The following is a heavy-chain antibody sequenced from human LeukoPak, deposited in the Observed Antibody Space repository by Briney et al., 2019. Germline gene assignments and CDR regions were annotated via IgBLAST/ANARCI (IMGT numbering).Heavy chain of an antibody. D-gene: IGHD5-24*01. V-gene: IGHV4-61*01. J-gene: IGHJ4*02. CDR1: GGSVSSDSYF. CDR3: ARNPRDGYTFDY. Sequence: PSETLSLTCTVSGGSVSSDSYFWTWIRQPPGQGLEWIGEMYHTGGFNYNPSLKSRVTISLDKSQNQFSLRLSSVTAAGTAVYYCARNPRDGYTFDYWGQGTLVTVSS. CDR2: MYHTGGF.